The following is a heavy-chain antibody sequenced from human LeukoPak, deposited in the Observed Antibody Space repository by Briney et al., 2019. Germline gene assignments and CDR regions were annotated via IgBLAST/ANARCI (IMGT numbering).Heavy chain of an antibody. Sequence: PGGSLRLSCAASGFTFSNSAMTWVRQAPGKGLEWVSTISAPISGSGGSTYYADSVKGRFTISRDNSKNTLYLQINSLRAEDTAVYYCARDPKGPGRAFDIWGQGTMVTVSS. CDR1: GFTFSNSA. V-gene: IGHV3-23*01. CDR2: ISAPISGSGGST. CDR3: ARDPKGPGRAFDI. J-gene: IGHJ3*02.